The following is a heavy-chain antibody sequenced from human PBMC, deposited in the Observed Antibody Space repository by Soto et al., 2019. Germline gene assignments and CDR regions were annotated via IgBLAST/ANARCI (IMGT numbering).Heavy chain of an antibody. D-gene: IGHD3-22*01. CDR1: GYNFGSYA. J-gene: IGHJ3*01. CDR2: IGTSGSKR. CDR3: VRRSYYFDGTGSHGFDV. Sequence: EVQLLESGGGLRQPGGSLRLSCTASGYNFGSYAVSWVRQAPGRALEWVAAIGTSGSKRYYADFLGGRFTISRDNSKNMLYLETDSLRVEDTAIYYCVRRSYYFDGTGSHGFDVWGQGTRVTVSP. V-gene: IGHV3-23*01.